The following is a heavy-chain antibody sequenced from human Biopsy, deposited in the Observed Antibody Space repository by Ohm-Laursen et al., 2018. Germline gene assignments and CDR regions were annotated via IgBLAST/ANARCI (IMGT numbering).Heavy chain of an antibody. D-gene: IGHD3-10*01. Sequence: ASVKASRKAYGYTFTDYGVSWARQAPGQGLEWMGWITTYNGNTNYAQKVQGRVTMTTDTSTSTAYMELRSLRSDDTAVYYCARDRGYYYYYGIDVWGQGTTVTVSS. V-gene: IGHV1-18*01. CDR2: ITTYNGNT. CDR1: GYTFTDYG. CDR3: ARDRGYYYYYGIDV. J-gene: IGHJ6*02.